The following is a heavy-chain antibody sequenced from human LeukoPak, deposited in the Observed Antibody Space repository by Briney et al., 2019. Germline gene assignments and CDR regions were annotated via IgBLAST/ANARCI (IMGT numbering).Heavy chain of an antibody. J-gene: IGHJ3*02. CDR2: IWYDGSNK. Sequence: PGRSLRLSCAASGFTFSSYGMHWVRQAPGKGLEWVAVIWYDGSNKYYVDSVKGRFTVSRDNSKNTAYLQMNSLRAEDTAVYYCARDPGDYVGNDAFGIWGQGTMVTVSS. V-gene: IGHV3-33*01. D-gene: IGHD4-17*01. CDR3: ARDPGDYVGNDAFGI. CDR1: GFTFSSYG.